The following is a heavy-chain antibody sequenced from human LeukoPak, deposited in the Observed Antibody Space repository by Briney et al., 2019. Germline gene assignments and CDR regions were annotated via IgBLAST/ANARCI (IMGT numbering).Heavy chain of an antibody. CDR2: ISSTGGST. Sequence: GGSLRLSCAASGFTFGSYAMSWVRQAPGKGLEWVSGISSTGGSTYYADSVKGRFTISRDNSKNTLYLHMNSLTAEDTAVYYCARGYSSLDPWGQGTLVTVSS. V-gene: IGHV3-23*01. CDR3: ARGYSSLDP. J-gene: IGHJ5*02. D-gene: IGHD6-19*01. CDR1: GFTFGSYA.